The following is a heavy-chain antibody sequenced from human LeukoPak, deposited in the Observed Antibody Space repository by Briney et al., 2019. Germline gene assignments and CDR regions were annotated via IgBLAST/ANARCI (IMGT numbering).Heavy chain of an antibody. CDR2: IYTSGST. CDR3: ARDDGYKVDY. J-gene: IGHJ4*02. V-gene: IGHV4-61*02. D-gene: IGHD5-24*01. CDR1: GGSISSGSYY. Sequence: SETLSLTCTVSGGSISSGSYYWSWIRQPAGKGLEWIGRIYTSGSTNYNPSLKSRVTISVDTSKNQFSLKLSSVTAADTAVYYCARDDGYKVDYWGQGTLVTVSS.